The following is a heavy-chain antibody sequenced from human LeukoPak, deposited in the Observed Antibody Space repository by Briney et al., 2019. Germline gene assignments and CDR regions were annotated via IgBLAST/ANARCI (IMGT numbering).Heavy chain of an antibody. Sequence: QAWGSLRPSCAASGFHFGGFAMHWVRATSGEGLGWVFGISWNSGSIGYADSVKGRFTISRDNAKNSLYLQMNSLRAEDTALYYCAKDWSRYTYGYIPAYWGQGTLVTVSS. CDR2: ISWNSGSI. CDR1: GFHFGGFA. D-gene: IGHD5-18*01. CDR3: AKDWSRYTYGYIPAY. J-gene: IGHJ4*02. V-gene: IGHV3-9*01.